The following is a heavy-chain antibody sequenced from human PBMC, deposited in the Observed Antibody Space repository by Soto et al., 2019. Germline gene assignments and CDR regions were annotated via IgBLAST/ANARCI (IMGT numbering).Heavy chain of an antibody. D-gene: IGHD3-10*01. Sequence: XXSLKIYCQGSGYSFSTYWIAWVRQMPGKGLECMGIIYPRDSDTRSSPSFQGHVTISADKSISTAYLQWSSLNASDSAIYYCARAPYGSFDSWGQGTLVTVSS. J-gene: IGHJ4*02. CDR3: ARAPYGSFDS. V-gene: IGHV5-51*01. CDR2: IYPRDSDT. CDR1: GYSFSTYW.